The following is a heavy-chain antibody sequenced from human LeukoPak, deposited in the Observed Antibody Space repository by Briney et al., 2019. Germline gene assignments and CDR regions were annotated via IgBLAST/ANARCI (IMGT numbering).Heavy chain of an antibody. CDR2: ISAYNGNT. CDR1: GYTFTSYG. V-gene: IGHV1-18*04. D-gene: IGHD2-2*01. J-gene: IGHJ6*04. CDR3: ARDRDIVVVPAARYYYCGMDV. Sequence: ASVKVSCKASGYTFTSYGISWVRQAPGQGLEWMGWISAYNGNTNYAQKLQGRVTTTTDTSTSTAYMELRSLRSDDTAVYYCARDRDIVVVPAARYYYCGMDVWGKGTTVTVSS.